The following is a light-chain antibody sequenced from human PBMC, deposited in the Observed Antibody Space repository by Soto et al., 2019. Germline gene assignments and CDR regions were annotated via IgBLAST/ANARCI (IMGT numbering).Light chain of an antibody. Sequence: QSALTQPASVSGSPGQSITISCTGTSGDVGRYNYVSWYQQHPGKAPKLMIYEVSNRPSGVSNRFSGSKSGNTASLTISGLQAEDEADYYCSSYTSGSTYVFGTGTKLTVL. CDR3: SSYTSGSTYV. V-gene: IGLV2-14*01. CDR1: SGDVGRYNY. J-gene: IGLJ1*01. CDR2: EVS.